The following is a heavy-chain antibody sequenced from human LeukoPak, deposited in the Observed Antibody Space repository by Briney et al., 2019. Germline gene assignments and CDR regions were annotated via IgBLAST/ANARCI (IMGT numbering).Heavy chain of an antibody. V-gene: IGHV1-18*01. CDR3: ARSPTVTTKNWFDP. CDR2: ISAYNGNT. CDR1: GYTFTSYG. D-gene: IGHD4-11*01. Sequence: ASVKVSCKASGYTFTSYGITWARQAPGQGLEWMGWISAYNGNTNYAQKLQGRVTMTTDTSTSTAYMELRSLRSDDTAVYYCARSPTVTTKNWFDPRGQGTLVTVSS. J-gene: IGHJ5*02.